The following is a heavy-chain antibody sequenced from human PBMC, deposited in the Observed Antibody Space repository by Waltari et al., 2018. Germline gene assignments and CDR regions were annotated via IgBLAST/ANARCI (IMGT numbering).Heavy chain of an antibody. CDR2: IDHSGRT. J-gene: IGHJ4*02. V-gene: IGHV4-38-2*02. D-gene: IGHD2-15*01. CDR3: ARVNRDEVVAIY. CDR1: GYSISSGDY. Sequence: QVQLQEAGPGLVKPSATLSLTCHVSGYSISSGDYWGWTRQPPGMGLEWIGSIDHSGRTYYNPCLKSRVTISVDTSKNQLSRKLSSVTAADTAVYYCARVNRDEVVAIYWGQGTLVTVSS.